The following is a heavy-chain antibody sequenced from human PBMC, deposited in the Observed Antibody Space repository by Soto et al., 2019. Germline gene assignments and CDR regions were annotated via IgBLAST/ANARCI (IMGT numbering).Heavy chain of an antibody. CDR1: GFSFSGSS. Sequence: GGSLRLSCAASGFSFSGSSIHWVRQASGKGLEWVGRIRTKTNTYATAYAASVKDRFAISRDDSKNTAYLQMNSLKIEDTAVYYSTRHEGTSASRLDYWGQGTLVTVSS. CDR3: TRHEGTSASRLDY. CDR2: IRTKTNTYAT. D-gene: IGHD2-2*01. V-gene: IGHV3-73*01. J-gene: IGHJ4*02.